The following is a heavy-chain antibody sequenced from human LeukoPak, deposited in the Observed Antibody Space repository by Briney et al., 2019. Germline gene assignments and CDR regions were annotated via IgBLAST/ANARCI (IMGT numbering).Heavy chain of an antibody. CDR1: GFTVSSNY. CDR2: IYSGGST. CDR3: ASRNPVGYCSGGSCGSGLTEY. D-gene: IGHD2-15*01. J-gene: IGHJ4*02. Sequence: GESLTISCAASGFTVSSNYMSWVRQAPGKGLEWVSVIYSGGSTYYADSVKGRFTISRDNSKNTLYLQMNSLRAEDTAVYYCASRNPVGYCSGGSCGSGLTEYWGQGTLVTVSS. V-gene: IGHV3-53*01.